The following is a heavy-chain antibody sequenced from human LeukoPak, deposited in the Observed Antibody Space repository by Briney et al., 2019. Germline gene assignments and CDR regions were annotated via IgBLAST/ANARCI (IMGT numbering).Heavy chain of an antibody. CDR2: IIPIFGTA. CDR3: ARAGYTSGWYTDY. D-gene: IGHD6-19*01. V-gene: IGHV1-69*05. Sequence: VKVSFKASGGPFSSYAISWVRPAPGQGLEWMGGIIPIFGTANYAQKFQGRVTITTAESTRTAYMELSSLTSEDTAVYYCARAGYTSGWYTDYWGQGTLVTVSS. CDR1: GGPFSSYA. J-gene: IGHJ4*02.